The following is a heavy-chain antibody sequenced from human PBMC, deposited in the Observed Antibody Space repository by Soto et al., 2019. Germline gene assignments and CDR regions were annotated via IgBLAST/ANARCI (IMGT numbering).Heavy chain of an antibody. D-gene: IGHD5-12*01. J-gene: IGHJ5*02. CDR3: ARDFLALGTATTSRFDP. CDR1: GYTLTVYG. Sequence: VKRYWKTSGYTLTVYGGGWVRQDPGQGLEWMGWISAYNGNTNYAQKLQGRVTMTTDTSTSTAYMELRSLRSDDTAVYYCARDFLALGTATTSRFDPWGQGTLVTVSS. V-gene: IGHV1-18*04. CDR2: ISAYNGNT.